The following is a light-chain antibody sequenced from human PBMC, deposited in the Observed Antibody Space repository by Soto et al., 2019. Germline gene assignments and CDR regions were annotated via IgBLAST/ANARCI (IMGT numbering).Light chain of an antibody. CDR1: QSVSDN. CDR2: GAS. Sequence: EIVMTQSPATLSVSPGERATLSCRASQSVSDNLAWYQQKPGQAPRLLIYGASTRAPGIPARFSGSGAGTEFTLTISSLQSDDFAVYSCQQANNWPYTFGQGNKLDIK. CDR3: QQANNWPYT. V-gene: IGKV3-15*01. J-gene: IGKJ2*01.